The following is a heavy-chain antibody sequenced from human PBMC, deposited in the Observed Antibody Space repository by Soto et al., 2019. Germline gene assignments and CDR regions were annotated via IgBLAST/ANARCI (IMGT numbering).Heavy chain of an antibody. D-gene: IGHD6-19*01. CDR1: GFSLTTSGVG. Sequence: QITLRESGPALVKPTQTLTLTCSFSGFSLTTSGVGVGWIRQPPGKALEWLALVYWDDEEHYSPSLRSRLTITKDTSKNQVVLTMTNMGPVDTATYYCAHMGVAGTLYYFDYWGQGTLVTVSS. V-gene: IGHV2-5*02. CDR2: VYWDDEE. J-gene: IGHJ4*02. CDR3: AHMGVAGTLYYFDY.